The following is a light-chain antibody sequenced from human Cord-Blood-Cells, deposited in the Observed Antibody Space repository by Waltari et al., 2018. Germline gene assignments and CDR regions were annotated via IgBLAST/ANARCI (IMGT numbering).Light chain of an antibody. J-gene: IGLJ3*02. V-gene: IGLV1-40*01. CDR1: SSNIGAGYD. CDR2: GNS. Sequence: QSVLTQPPSVSVAPGQRVTISCTGSSSNIGAGYDVPWYQQLPGTAPKPLIYGNSNRPSGVPDRFSGSKSGTSASLAITGLQAEDEADYYCQSYDSSLSGSVFGGGTKLTVL. CDR3: QSYDSSLSGSV.